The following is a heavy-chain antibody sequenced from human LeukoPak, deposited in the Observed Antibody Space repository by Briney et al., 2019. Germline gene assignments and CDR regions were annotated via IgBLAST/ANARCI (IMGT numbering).Heavy chain of an antibody. J-gene: IGHJ4*02. CDR2: ISHSSTYI. V-gene: IGHV3-21*01. Sequence: PGRSLRLSCAASGFSFSSYGMHWVRQAPGKGLEWVSSISHSSTYISYADSVKGRFTISRDNARNSLFLQMNSLRAEDTAVYYCARGYYYDSSVAYWGQGTLVTVSS. CDR1: GFSFSSYG. D-gene: IGHD3-22*01. CDR3: ARGYYYDSSVAY.